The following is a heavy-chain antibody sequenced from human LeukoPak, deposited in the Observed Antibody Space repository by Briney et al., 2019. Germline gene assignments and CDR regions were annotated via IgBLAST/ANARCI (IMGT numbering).Heavy chain of an antibody. Sequence: GGSLRLSCAASGFTFSSYSMNWVRQAPGKGLEWVSSISSSSSYIYYADSVKGRFTISRDNAKNSLYLQMNSLRAEDTAVYYCARGPAAGLFDFWGRGTLVIVSS. J-gene: IGHJ4*02. CDR1: GFTFSSYS. CDR3: ARGPAAGLFDF. D-gene: IGHD6-13*01. V-gene: IGHV3-21*01. CDR2: ISSSSSYI.